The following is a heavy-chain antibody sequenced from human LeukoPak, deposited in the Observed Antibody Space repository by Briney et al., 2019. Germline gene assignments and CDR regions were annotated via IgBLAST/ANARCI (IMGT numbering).Heavy chain of an antibody. V-gene: IGHV4-59*12. CDR1: GGSISYYY. CDR3: ARDRGSIAVAGNFDY. Sequence: PSETLSLTCTVSGGSISYYYWSWIRQPPGKGLEWIGNIYYSGSTNHNPSLKSRVTISVDTSKNQFSLKLSSVTAADTAVYYCARDRGSIAVAGNFDYWGQGTLVTVSS. J-gene: IGHJ4*02. D-gene: IGHD6-19*01. CDR2: IYYSGST.